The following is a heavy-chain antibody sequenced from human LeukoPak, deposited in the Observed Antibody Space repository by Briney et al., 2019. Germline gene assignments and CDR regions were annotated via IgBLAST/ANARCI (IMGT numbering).Heavy chain of an antibody. CDR3: ARARQQLVFDY. J-gene: IGHJ4*02. CDR1: GGSVSSYY. CDR2: IYYSGST. D-gene: IGHD6-13*01. Sequence: SETLSLTCTVSGGSVSSYYWSWIRQPPGKGLEWIGYIYYSGSTNYIPSLKSRVTISVDTSKNQFSLKLSSVTAADTAVYYCARARQQLVFDYWGQGTLVTVSS. V-gene: IGHV4-59*02.